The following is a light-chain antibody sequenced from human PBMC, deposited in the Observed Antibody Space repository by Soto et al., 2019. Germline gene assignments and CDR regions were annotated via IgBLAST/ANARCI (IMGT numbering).Light chain of an antibody. CDR3: QQYNSYRA. Sequence: DIQMTQSPSTLSASVVERVTITCRASESIDSWLAWHQQKPGRAPKLLISKASSLESGVPSRFSGSGFGTEFTLTISSLQPDDFATYYCQQYNSYRAFGQGTKVDI. J-gene: IGKJ1*01. CDR1: ESIDSW. V-gene: IGKV1-5*03. CDR2: KAS.